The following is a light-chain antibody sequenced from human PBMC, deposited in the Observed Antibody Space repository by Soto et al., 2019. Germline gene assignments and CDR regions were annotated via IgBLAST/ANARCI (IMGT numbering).Light chain of an antibody. CDR1: QGISNY. V-gene: IGKV1-27*01. CDR2: AAS. J-gene: IGKJ3*01. Sequence: DIQMTQSPSSLSASVGDRVTITCRASQGISNYLTWYQQKPGKVPKLLIYAASTLQSEVPSRFSGSGSGTDFTLTTSSLQPEDVATYYCQKYYSPPYTFGPGTKVDIK. CDR3: QKYYSPPYT.